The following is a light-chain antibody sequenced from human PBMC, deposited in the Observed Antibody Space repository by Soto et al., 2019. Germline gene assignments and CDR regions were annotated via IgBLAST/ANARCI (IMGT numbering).Light chain of an antibody. CDR1: QSISSW. J-gene: IGKJ2*01. V-gene: IGKV1-5*03. Sequence: DIQMTQSPSTLSASVGDRVTITCRASQSISSWLAWYQQKPGKAPKLLIYKASSLEIGVPSRFSGSGSGTEFPLNISSLQPDDFATYYCQQYNSYAYPFGQGTKLEL. CDR2: KAS. CDR3: QQYNSYAYP.